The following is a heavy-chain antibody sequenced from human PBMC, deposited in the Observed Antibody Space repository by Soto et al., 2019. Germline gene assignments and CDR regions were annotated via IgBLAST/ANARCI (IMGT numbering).Heavy chain of an antibody. CDR2: IYYSGNT. D-gene: IGHD1-7*01. Sequence: QLQLQESGPGLVKTSETLSLTCTVSGGSISSSSYYWGWIRQPPGQGLEWIGCIYYSGNTHYNPSLKSRVTISVDTSKNQFSLNLSSVTAADTALYFCARLRTGTHDYWGQGTLVTVSS. V-gene: IGHV4-39*01. J-gene: IGHJ4*02. CDR3: ARLRTGTHDY. CDR1: GGSISSSSYY.